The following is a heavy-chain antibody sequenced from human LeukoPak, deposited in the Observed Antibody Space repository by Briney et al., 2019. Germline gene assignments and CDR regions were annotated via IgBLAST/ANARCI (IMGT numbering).Heavy chain of an antibody. Sequence: SVKVSCKASGYTFTSYDINWVRQAPGQGLEWMGRIIPIFGTANYAQKFQGRVTITTDESTSTAYMELSSLRSEDTAVYYCARTHDYGDYPAFDYWGQGTLVTVSS. CDR3: ARTHDYGDYPAFDY. D-gene: IGHD4-17*01. J-gene: IGHJ4*02. CDR2: IIPIFGTA. CDR1: GYTFTSYD. V-gene: IGHV1-69*05.